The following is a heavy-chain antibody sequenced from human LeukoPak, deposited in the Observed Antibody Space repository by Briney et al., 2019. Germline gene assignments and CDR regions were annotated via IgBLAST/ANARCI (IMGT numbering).Heavy chain of an antibody. V-gene: IGHV1-18*01. Sequence: ASVNVSFKSSGYTFTIYCISCVRRAPGRGRELRGWIRAYNGHTQYAHKLQARVTMTTDPSQSKAYLEMRSLRYDDTAVYYCARDRWYYGSGSYSHFEYWGQGPLVTVSS. CDR1: GYTFTIYC. J-gene: IGHJ4*02. CDR3: ARDRWYYGSGSYSHFEY. D-gene: IGHD3-10*01. CDR2: IRAYNGHT.